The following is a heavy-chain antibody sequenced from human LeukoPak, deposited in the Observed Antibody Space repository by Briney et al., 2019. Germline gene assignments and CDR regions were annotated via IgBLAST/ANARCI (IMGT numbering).Heavy chain of an antibody. J-gene: IGHJ4*02. CDR1: GFTFSSYS. V-gene: IGHV3-48*01. Sequence: GGSLRLSCAASGFTFSSYSMNWVRQAPGKGLEWASYITSSSSTIYYADSVKGRFTISRDNAKNSLYLQMNSLRAEDTAVYYCARAPGISGWSSDYWGQGTLVTVSS. D-gene: IGHD6-19*01. CDR2: ITSSSSTI. CDR3: ARAPGISGWSSDY.